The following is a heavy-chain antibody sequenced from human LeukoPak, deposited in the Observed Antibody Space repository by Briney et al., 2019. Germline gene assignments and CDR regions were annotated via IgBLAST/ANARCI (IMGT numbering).Heavy chain of an antibody. J-gene: IGHJ5*02. CDR1: GGSISSSSYY. Sequence: SETLSLTCTVSGGSISSSSYYWGWIRQPPGKGLEWIGSIYYSGSTYYNPSLKSRVTISVDTSKNQFSLKLSSVTAADTAVYYCARMLLWFGEWRDWFDPWGQGTLVTVSS. CDR3: ARMLLWFGEWRDWFDP. CDR2: IYYSGST. D-gene: IGHD3-10*01. V-gene: IGHV4-39*07.